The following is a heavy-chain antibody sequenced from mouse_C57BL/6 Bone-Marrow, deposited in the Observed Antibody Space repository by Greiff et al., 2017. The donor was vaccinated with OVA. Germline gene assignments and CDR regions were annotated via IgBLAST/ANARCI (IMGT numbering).Heavy chain of an antibody. CDR1: GYTFTSYW. CDR3: ARSLRPVDY. J-gene: IGHJ2*01. Sequence: QVQLQQSGAELVRPGTSVKLSCKASGYTFTSYWMHWVKQRPGQGLEWIGVIDPSDSYTNYNQKFKGKATLTVDTSSSTAYMQLSSLTSEDSAVYYCARSLRPVDYWGQGTTLTVSS. V-gene: IGHV1-59*01. CDR2: IDPSDSYT. D-gene: IGHD1-2*01.